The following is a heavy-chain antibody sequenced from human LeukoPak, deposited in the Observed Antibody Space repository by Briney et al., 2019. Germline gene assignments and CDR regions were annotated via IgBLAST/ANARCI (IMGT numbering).Heavy chain of an antibody. V-gene: IGHV4-61*10. J-gene: IGHJ3*02. D-gene: IGHD5-18*01. Sequence: SETLSLTCTVSGASISSGNDYWSWIRQPAGKGLEWIGYIYYSGSTNYNPSLKSRVTISVDTSKNQFSLKLSSVTAADTAVYYCAREEGYSYGYGDAFDIWGQGTMVTVSS. CDR1: GASISSGNDY. CDR3: AREEGYSYGYGDAFDI. CDR2: IYYSGST.